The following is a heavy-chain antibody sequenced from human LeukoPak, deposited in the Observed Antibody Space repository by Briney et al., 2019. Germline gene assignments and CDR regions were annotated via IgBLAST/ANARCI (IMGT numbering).Heavy chain of an antibody. CDR3: ARVGYCSSTSCRLLYYYGMDV. CDR2: INPNSGGT. CDR1: GYTFTGYY. Sequence: ASVEVSCKASGYTFTGYYMYWVRQAPGQGLEWMGRINPNSGGTNYAQKFQGRVTMTRDTSISTAYMELSRLRSDDTAVYYCARVGYCSSTSCRLLYYYGMDVWGQGTTVTVSS. D-gene: IGHD2-2*03. J-gene: IGHJ6*02. V-gene: IGHV1-2*06.